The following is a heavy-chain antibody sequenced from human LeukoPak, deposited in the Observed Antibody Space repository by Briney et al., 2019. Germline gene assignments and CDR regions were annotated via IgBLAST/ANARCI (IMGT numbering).Heavy chain of an antibody. Sequence: PGGSLRLSCAASGFTFDDYAMHWVRQAPGKGLVWVSRIKSDGSSTSDADSVKGRFTISRDNAKNTLYLQMNSLRAEDTAVYYCAVPPDIVVVPAAMSGTYWGQGTLVTVSS. D-gene: IGHD2-2*01. CDR1: GFTFDDYA. CDR3: AVPPDIVVVPAAMSGTY. J-gene: IGHJ4*02. CDR2: IKSDGSST. V-gene: IGHV3-74*01.